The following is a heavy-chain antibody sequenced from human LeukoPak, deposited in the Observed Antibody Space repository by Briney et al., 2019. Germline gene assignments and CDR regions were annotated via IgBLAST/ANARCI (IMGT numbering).Heavy chain of an antibody. V-gene: IGHV3-9*01. CDR3: AVMMADGMDV. D-gene: IGHD3-16*01. Sequence: GRSLRLSCAASGFTFDDYAMHWVRQAPGKGLEWVSGISWNSGSIGYADSVKGRFTISRDNAKNSLYLQMNSLRAEDTALYYCAVMMADGMDVWGQGTTVTVSS. CDR1: GFTFDDYA. J-gene: IGHJ6*02. CDR2: ISWNSGSI.